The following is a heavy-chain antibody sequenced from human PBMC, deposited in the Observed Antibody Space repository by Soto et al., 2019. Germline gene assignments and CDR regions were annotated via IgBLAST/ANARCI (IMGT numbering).Heavy chain of an antibody. CDR2: ISGSGGST. J-gene: IGHJ5*02. CDR3: AKDDYSSPWVWFDP. CDR1: GFTFSSYA. Sequence: GGSLRLSCAASGFTFSSYAMSWVRQAPGKGLDWVSAISGSGGSTHYADSVKGRFTISRDNSKNTLYLQMNSLRAEDTAVYYCAKDDYSSPWVWFDPWGQGTLVTVSS. D-gene: IGHD6-13*01. V-gene: IGHV3-23*01.